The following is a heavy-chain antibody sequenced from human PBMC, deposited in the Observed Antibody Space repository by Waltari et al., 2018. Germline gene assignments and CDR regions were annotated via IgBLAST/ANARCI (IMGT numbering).Heavy chain of an antibody. V-gene: IGHV3-30*04. Sequence: QVQLVESGGGVVQPGRSLRLSCVASEFTFSSYAMHWVRQAPGKGLEWVAVISYNERNIYYVDSVKGRFTISRDNSKKTLYLQMNSLRPEDTAMYYCVRDFCDRTKCHGMDVWGQGTTVTVSS. CDR3: VRDFCDRTKCHGMDV. CDR1: EFTFSSYA. J-gene: IGHJ6*02. D-gene: IGHD3-22*01. CDR2: ISYNERNI.